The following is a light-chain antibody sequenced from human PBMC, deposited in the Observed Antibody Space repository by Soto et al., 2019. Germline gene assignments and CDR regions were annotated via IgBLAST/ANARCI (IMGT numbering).Light chain of an antibody. CDR1: QSLLQSNGYNY. Sequence: DLVLTQSPLSLPVTPGEPASISCRASQSLLQSNGYNYLAWFLQKPGQSPQLLIYLASTRASGVPDRFSGSGSGTDFTLKISRVEAEDAGVYYCMQALQTPRTFGGGTKVEI. J-gene: IGKJ4*01. CDR2: LAS. V-gene: IGKV2-28*01. CDR3: MQALQTPRT.